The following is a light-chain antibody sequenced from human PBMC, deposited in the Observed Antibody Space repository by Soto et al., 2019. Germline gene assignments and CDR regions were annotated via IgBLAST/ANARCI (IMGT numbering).Light chain of an antibody. CDR3: QSYESTNQV. Sequence: NFMLTQPHSVSESPRKTVTISCTRSSGSIASNFVQWYQQRPGSSPTTVIYEDNHRPSGVPDRFSGSIDSSSNSASLTISGLKTEDEADYYFQSYESTNQVFGGGTKLTVL. CDR2: EDN. J-gene: IGLJ3*02. V-gene: IGLV6-57*01. CDR1: SGSIASNF.